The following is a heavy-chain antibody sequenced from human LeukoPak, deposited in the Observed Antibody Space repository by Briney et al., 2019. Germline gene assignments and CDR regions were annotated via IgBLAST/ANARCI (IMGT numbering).Heavy chain of an antibody. D-gene: IGHD3-3*01. CDR1: GYTFTAYY. J-gene: IGHJ4*02. CDR2: INPNSGGT. V-gene: IGHV1-2*06. Sequence: ASVKVSCKTSGYTFTAYYMHWVRQAPGQGLEWMGRINPNSGGTNYAQKFQGRVTMTRDTSISTAYMELSRLRSDDTAVYYCARGGLYYDFWSGYWVDYWGQGTLVTVSS. CDR3: ARGGLYYDFWSGYWVDY.